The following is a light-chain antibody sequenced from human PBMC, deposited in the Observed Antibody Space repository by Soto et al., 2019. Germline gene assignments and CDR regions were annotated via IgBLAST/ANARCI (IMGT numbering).Light chain of an antibody. CDR2: AAS. CDR1: QSISRY. J-gene: IGKJ4*01. CDR3: KQYNSWPLT. V-gene: IGKV1-39*01. Sequence: DIQMTQSPASLSASVGERVIITCRASQSISRYLNWYQRKPGRAPKLLVYAASNLQSGVPSRFSGSGSGTEFTLTISSLQSEDFAVYYCKQYNSWPLTFGGGTKVDIK.